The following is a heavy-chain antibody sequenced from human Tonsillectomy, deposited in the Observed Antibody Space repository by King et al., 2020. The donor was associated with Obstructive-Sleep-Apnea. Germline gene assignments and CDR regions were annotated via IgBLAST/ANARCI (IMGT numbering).Heavy chain of an antibody. CDR1: GFTFSNYA. CDR2: ISYYGSNK. V-gene: IGHV3-30-3*01. D-gene: IGHD5-18*01. CDR3: AGDHGYSYGYIDYYFDY. Sequence: VQLVESGGGVVQPGRSLRLSCAASGFTFSNYAMHWVRQAPGKGLEWVAIISYYGSNKYNADSVKGRFTSSRDDSKNTLYLQMNSLRAEDTAVYYCAGDHGYSYGYIDYYFDYWGQGTLVTVSS. J-gene: IGHJ4*02.